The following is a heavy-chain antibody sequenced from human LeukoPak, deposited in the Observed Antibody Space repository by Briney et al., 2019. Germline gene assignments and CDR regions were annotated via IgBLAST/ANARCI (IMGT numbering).Heavy chain of an antibody. CDR3: ARGFGAAAGTGWYFDL. J-gene: IGHJ2*01. CDR1: GGSISSYY. CDR2: IYYSGST. D-gene: IGHD6-13*01. V-gene: IGHV4-59*01. Sequence: PSETLSLTCTVSGGSISSYYWNWIRQPPGNGLEWTGYIYYSGSTNYNPSLKSRVTTSVDTSKNQFSLNLSSVTAADTAVYYCARGFGAAAGTGWYFDLWGRGTLVTVSS.